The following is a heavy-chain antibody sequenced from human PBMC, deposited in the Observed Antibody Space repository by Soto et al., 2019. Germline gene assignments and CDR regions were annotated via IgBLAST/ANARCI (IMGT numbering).Heavy chain of an antibody. CDR3: SIDYFVFGSGYHVPPPIDY. CDR2: ISAYNGNT. Sequence: GASVKVSCKASGYTFTNYGISWVRQAPGQGLEWMGWISAYNGNTNYAQKLQGRLTMTTDTSTSTAYMELRSLRSDDTAVYYCSIDYFVFGSGYHVPPPIDYWGQGTLVTVAS. J-gene: IGHJ4*02. V-gene: IGHV1-18*01. D-gene: IGHD3-3*01. CDR1: GYTFTNYG.